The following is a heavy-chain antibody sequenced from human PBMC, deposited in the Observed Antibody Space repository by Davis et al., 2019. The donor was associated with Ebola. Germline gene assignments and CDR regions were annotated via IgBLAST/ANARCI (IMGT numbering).Heavy chain of an antibody. CDR3: ARGERRYYPHYGMDV. Sequence: GESLKISCAVSGFTFSSYGMHWVRQAPGKGLEWVAVISYDGSNKYYADSVKGRFTISRDNSKNTLYLQMNSLRAEDTAVYYCARGERRYYPHYGMDVWGQGTTVTVSS. CDR2: ISYDGSNK. J-gene: IGHJ6*02. V-gene: IGHV3-30*03. D-gene: IGHD1-26*01. CDR1: GFTFSSYG.